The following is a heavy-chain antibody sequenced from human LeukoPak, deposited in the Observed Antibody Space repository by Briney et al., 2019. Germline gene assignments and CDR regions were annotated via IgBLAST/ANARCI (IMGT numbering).Heavy chain of an antibody. J-gene: IGHJ3*02. CDR1: GGTFSSYA. D-gene: IGHD3-22*01. CDR2: IIPIFGTA. CDR3: ARDRVQYYYDSSGYLAHDAFDI. V-gene: IGHV1-69*13. Sequence: GASVKVSCKASGGTFSSYAISWVRQAPGQGLEWMGGIIPIFGTANYAQKFQGRVTIIADESTSTAYMELSSLRSEDTAVYYCARDRVQYYYDSSGYLAHDAFDIWGQGTMVTVSS.